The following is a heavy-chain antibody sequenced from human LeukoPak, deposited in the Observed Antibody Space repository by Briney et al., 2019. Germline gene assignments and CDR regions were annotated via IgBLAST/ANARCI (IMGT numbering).Heavy chain of an antibody. J-gene: IGHJ4*02. Sequence: GGSLRLSCAASGFTVSSNYMSWVRQAPGKGLEWVSVIYSGGSTYYADSVKGRFTISRDNSKNTLYLQMNSLRAEDTAVYYCAIDVTGSSWTDYWGQGTLVTVSS. CDR1: GFTVSSNY. CDR3: AIDVTGSSWTDY. V-gene: IGHV3-53*01. D-gene: IGHD6-13*01. CDR2: IYSGGST.